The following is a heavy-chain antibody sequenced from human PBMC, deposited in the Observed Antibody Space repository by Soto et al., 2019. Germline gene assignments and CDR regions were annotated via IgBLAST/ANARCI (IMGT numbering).Heavy chain of an antibody. D-gene: IGHD6-19*01. CDR2: MNPNSGNT. Sequence: ASVKVSCKASGDTFSFYTINWVRQATGQGLEWMGWMNPNSGNTGYAQKFQGRVTMTRNTSISTAYMELSSLRSEDTAVYYCARERAVAGFDYWGQGTLVTVSS. CDR3: ARERAVAGFDY. CDR1: GDTFSFYT. J-gene: IGHJ4*02. V-gene: IGHV1-8*02.